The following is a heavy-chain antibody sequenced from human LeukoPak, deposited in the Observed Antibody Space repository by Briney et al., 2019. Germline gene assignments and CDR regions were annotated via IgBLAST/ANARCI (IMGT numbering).Heavy chain of an antibody. D-gene: IGHD2-2*01. V-gene: IGHV1-18*01. J-gene: IGHJ4*02. CDR2: ISAYNGNT. CDR3: ARGPLKGYCSSTSCPYDY. Sequence: ASVKVSCKASGYTFTSYGISWVRQAPGQGLEWMGWISAYNGNTNYAQKLQGRVTMTTDTSTSTAYMELRSLRSDDTAVYYCARGPLKGYCSSTSCPYDYWGQGTLVAVSS. CDR1: GYTFTSYG.